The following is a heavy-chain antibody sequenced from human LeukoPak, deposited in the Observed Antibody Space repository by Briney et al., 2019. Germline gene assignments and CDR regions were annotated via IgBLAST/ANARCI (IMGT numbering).Heavy chain of an antibody. CDR2: IYHSGST. D-gene: IGHD3-22*01. V-gene: IGHV4-30-2*01. CDR1: GGSISSGGYY. CDR3: ARISFWDYYDSSGYLRDY. Sequence: SETLSLTCTVSGGSISSGGYYWSWIRQPPGKGLEWIGYIYHSGSTYYNPSLKSRVTISVDTSKNQFSLKLSSVTAADTAVYYCARISFWDYYDSSGYLRDYWGQGTLVTVSS. J-gene: IGHJ4*02.